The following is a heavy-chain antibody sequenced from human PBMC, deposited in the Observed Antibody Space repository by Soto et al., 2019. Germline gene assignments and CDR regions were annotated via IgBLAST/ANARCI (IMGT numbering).Heavy chain of an antibody. CDR1: GGTFSSYA. Sequence: SVKVSCKASGGTFSSYAISWVRQAPGQGLEWMGGIIPIFGNTNYAQKLQGRVTMTTDSFTSTAYMELRSLRSDDTAVYYCARDKVWGGFDIWGQGTMVTVSS. D-gene: IGHD3-16*01. CDR2: IIPIFGNT. V-gene: IGHV1-69*05. J-gene: IGHJ3*02. CDR3: ARDKVWGGFDI.